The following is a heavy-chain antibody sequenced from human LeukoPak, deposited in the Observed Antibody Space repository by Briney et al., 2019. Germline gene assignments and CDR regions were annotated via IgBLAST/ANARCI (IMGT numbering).Heavy chain of an antibody. D-gene: IGHD6-19*01. CDR3: ARDLGFSSEDL. J-gene: IGHJ4*02. CDR1: GFTFSNYF. V-gene: IGHV3-7*01. CDR2: IRQDGNDK. Sequence: GGSLRLSCAASGFTFSNYFMSWVRQAPGEGLEWVANIRQDGNDKYYVDSVKGRFNIHRDNAKNLLYLQMDSLRVEDTAVYYCARDLGFSSEDLWGQGTLAIVSS.